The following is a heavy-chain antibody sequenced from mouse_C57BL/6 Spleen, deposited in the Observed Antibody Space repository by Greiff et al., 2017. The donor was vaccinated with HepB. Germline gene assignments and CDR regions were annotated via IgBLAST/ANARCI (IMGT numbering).Heavy chain of an antibody. V-gene: IGHV3-6*01. D-gene: IGHD1-1*01. CDR3: ARRYGSDYYAMDY. Sequence: EVKLQESGPGLVKPSQSLSLTCSVTGYSITSGYYWNWIRQFPGNKLEWMGYISYDGSNNYNPSLKNRISITRDTSKNQFFLKLNSVTTEDTATYYCARRYGSDYYAMDYWGQGTSVTVSS. J-gene: IGHJ4*01. CDR1: GYSITSGYY. CDR2: ISYDGSN.